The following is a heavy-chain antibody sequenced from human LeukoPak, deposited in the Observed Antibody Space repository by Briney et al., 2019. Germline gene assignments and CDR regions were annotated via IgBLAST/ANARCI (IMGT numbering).Heavy chain of an antibody. J-gene: IGHJ4*02. D-gene: IGHD6-19*01. CDR3: ARGYSSGWYGGLYYFDY. CDR1: GGTFSSYA. Sequence: SVKVSCKASGGTFSSYAISWVRQAPGQGLEWMGGIIPIFGTANYAQKFQGRVTITRDTSASTAYMELSSLRSEDTAVYYCARGYSSGWYGGLYYFDYWGQGTLVTVSS. CDR2: IIPIFGTA. V-gene: IGHV1-69*05.